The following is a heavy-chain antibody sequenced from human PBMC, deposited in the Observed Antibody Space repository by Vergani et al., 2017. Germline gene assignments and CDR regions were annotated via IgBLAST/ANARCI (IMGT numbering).Heavy chain of an antibody. J-gene: IGHJ5*02. D-gene: IGHD6-19*01. CDR1: GASIRSSNHY. Sequence: QLQLQESGPGLVTPSATLSLTCSVPGASIRSSNHYWGWIRQPPGKGLEWIASIDYSGSTYYNPSLKSRVTISVDTSKNQFSLKLRSVTAADTTVYFCARHSTVEWLVKLGWIYPWGQGILGTVSS. CDR2: IDYSGST. CDR3: ARHSTVEWLVKLGWIYP. V-gene: IGHV4-39*01.